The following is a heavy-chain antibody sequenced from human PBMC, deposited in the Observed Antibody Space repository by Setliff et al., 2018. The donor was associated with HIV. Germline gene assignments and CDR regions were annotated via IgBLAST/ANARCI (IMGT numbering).Heavy chain of an antibody. V-gene: IGHV4-39*07. CDR1: GDSITSSDSC. D-gene: IGHD3-22*01. CDR2: VYYSGST. Sequence: SETLSLTCTVSGDSITSSDSCWGWIRQPPGKGLEWIGSVYYSGSTYYNPSLKSRVIISLDTSKKQVSLKVTSVTAADTALYYCARNLDTSANYFTPFFDYWGHGNLVTVSS. CDR3: ARNLDTSANYFTPFFDY. J-gene: IGHJ4*01.